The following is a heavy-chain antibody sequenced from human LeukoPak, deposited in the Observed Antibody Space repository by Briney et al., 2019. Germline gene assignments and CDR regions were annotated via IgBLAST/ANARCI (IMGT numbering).Heavy chain of an antibody. CDR3: SKDWGEYYYGSGSYYNSDGY. J-gene: IGHJ4*02. Sequence: GGSLRLSCEASGFTFSTYGMHWVRQAPGRGLEWVAVISNDGYTQYYADSVKGRITISRDNSKNALFLQMNSLRAEDTAVYYCSKDWGEYYYGSGSYYNSDGYWGQGTLVTVSS. CDR2: ISNDGYTQ. D-gene: IGHD3-10*01. CDR1: GFTFSTYG. V-gene: IGHV3-30*18.